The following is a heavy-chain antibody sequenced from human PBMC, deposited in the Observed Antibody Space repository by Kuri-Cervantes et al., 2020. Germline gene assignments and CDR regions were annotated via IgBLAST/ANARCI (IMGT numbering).Heavy chain of an antibody. J-gene: IGHJ6*03. Sequence: GGSLRLSCAASGFTFDDYAMHWVRQAPGKGLEWVSGISWNSGSIGYADSVKGRFTISRDNSKNTLYLQMNSLRAEDTAVYYCARDYRQLWLHDYYYMDVWGKGTTVTVSS. D-gene: IGHD5-18*01. CDR3: ARDYRQLWLHDYYYMDV. CDR2: ISWNSGSI. V-gene: IGHV3-9*01. CDR1: GFTFDDYA.